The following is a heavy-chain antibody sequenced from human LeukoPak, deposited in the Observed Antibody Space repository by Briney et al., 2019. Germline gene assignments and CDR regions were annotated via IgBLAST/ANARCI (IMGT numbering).Heavy chain of an antibody. Sequence: ASVKVSCKASGYTFIGYYMHWVRQAPGQGPEWMGWINLNTGGTNYAQKFDGRFSMTRDTSINTAFMELSGLTFDDTAVYYCGSVRGILSYFDLWGRGTLVTVSS. CDR2: INLNTGGT. CDR3: GSVRGILSYFDL. D-gene: IGHD3-16*01. V-gene: IGHV1-2*02. CDR1: GYTFIGYY. J-gene: IGHJ2*01.